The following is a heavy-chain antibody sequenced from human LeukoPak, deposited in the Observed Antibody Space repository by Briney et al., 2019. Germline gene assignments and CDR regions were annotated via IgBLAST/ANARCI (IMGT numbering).Heavy chain of an antibody. J-gene: IGHJ4*02. V-gene: IGHV1-2*02. Sequence: ASVKVSCKASGYTFTGYYMHWVRQAPGQGLEWMGWINPNSGGTNYAQKFQGRVTMTRDTSISTAYMELSRLRSDDTAVYYCATGRYDISTGYYKWQVELRYWGQGTLVTVSS. D-gene: IGHD3-9*01. CDR3: ATGRYDISTGYYKWQVELRY. CDR1: GYTFTGYY. CDR2: INPNSGGT.